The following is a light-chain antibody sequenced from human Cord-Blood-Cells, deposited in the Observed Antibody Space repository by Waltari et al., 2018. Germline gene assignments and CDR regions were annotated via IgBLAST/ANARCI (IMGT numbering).Light chain of an antibody. J-gene: IGKJ1*01. Sequence: IQMTQSPSTLSASVGDRVSITCRASQSISSWFAWYQQKPGKAPKLLIYKASSLESGVPARFSGSGSGTEFTLTISSLQPDDFATYFCQQYNSYSAFGQGTKVEIK. CDR1: QSISSW. V-gene: IGKV1-5*03. CDR3: QQYNSYSA. CDR2: KAS.